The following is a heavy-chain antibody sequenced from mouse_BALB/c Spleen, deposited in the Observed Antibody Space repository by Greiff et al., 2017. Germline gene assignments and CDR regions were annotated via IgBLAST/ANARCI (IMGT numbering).Heavy chain of an antibody. J-gene: IGHJ4*01. Sequence: EVKLMESGGGLVQPGGSLKLSCAASGFTFSSYGMSWVRQTPDKRLELVATINSNGGSTYYPDSVKGRFTISRDNAKNTLYLQMSSLKSEDTAMYYCARLLRPSYYAMDYWGQGTSVTVSS. CDR1: GFTFSSYG. CDR3: ARLLRPSYYAMDY. D-gene: IGHD1-2*01. V-gene: IGHV5-6-3*01. CDR2: INSNGGST.